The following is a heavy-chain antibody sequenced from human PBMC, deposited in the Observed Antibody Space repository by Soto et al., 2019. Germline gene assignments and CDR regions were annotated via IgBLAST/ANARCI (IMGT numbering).Heavy chain of an antibody. CDR2: INPDGSEK. Sequence: GGSLRLSCAFSGLTFSDYWMSWVRQAPGKGLEWVAKINPDGSEKYYLDSVKGRFTISRDNAKNSLSLQMNGLRVEDTAVYYCARWQNWGQGTLATVSS. V-gene: IGHV3-7*05. CDR3: ARWQN. J-gene: IGHJ4*02. CDR1: GLTFSDYW.